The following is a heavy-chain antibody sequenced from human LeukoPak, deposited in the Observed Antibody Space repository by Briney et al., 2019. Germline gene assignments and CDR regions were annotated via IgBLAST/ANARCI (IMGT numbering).Heavy chain of an antibody. Sequence: SETLSLTCTVSGASNSSHYWSWIRQSPGKGLEWIGYISYSGITNYNPSLKSRVTISVDTSKNHFSLRLSSVTAADTAVCYCASRAHCSGGSCYGNWFDPWGQGTLVTVSS. CDR2: ISYSGIT. CDR3: ASRAHCSGGSCYGNWFDP. J-gene: IGHJ5*02. CDR1: GASNSSHY. D-gene: IGHD2-15*01. V-gene: IGHV4-59*11.